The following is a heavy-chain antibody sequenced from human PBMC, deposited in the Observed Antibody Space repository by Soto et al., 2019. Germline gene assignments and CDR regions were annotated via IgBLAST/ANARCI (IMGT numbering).Heavy chain of an antibody. CDR2: IIPVFATT. J-gene: IGHJ1*01. CDR1: GGLFSTYA. CDR3: ARDTESNRYND. D-gene: IGHD1-20*01. V-gene: IGHV1-69*01. Sequence: QEQLVQSGAEVKKSGSSVKVSCKASGGLFSTYAISWVRQAPGQGLEWMGGIIPVFATTYYAEKFEGRVTITADESTNTAYMELRSLTSDDTAMYYCARDTESNRYNDWGQGTLVTVSS.